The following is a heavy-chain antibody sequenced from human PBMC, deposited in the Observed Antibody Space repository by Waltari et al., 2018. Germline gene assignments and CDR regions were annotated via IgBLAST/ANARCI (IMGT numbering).Heavy chain of an antibody. J-gene: IGHJ4*02. CDR1: GFTFSSYR. Sequence: EVQLVESGGGLVKPGGSLRLSCAASGFTFSSYRMNWVRQAPGKGLEWGSSNSSRSSYRYDADSVKGRFTISRDNAKNSLYLQMNSLRAEDTAVYYCARVIGLELPHGYWGQGTLVTVSS. D-gene: IGHD1-7*01. CDR2: NSSRSSYR. V-gene: IGHV3-21*01. CDR3: ARVIGLELPHGY.